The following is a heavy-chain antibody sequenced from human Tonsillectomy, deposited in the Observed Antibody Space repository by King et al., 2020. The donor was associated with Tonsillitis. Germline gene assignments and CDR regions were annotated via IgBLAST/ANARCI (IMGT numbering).Heavy chain of an antibody. V-gene: IGHV3-49*04. D-gene: IGHD6-19*01. CDR3: TSVYSGVGVAGNGGVGYYAYGLDV. CDR2: IRSKAYGGTT. J-gene: IGHJ6*02. CDR1: GFTFGDYA. Sequence: VQLVESGGGLVQPGRSLRLSCTVSGFTFGDYAMSWVRQAPGKGLEWVGFIRSKAYGGTTEYAASVKGRFTISRDDSKSIAYLQMNSLKTEDTAVYDFTSVYSGVGVAGNGGVGYYAYGLDVWGQGTTVTVSS.